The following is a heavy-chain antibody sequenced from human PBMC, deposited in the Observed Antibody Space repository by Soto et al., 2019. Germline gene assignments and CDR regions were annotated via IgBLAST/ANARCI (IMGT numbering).Heavy chain of an antibody. Sequence: GGSLRLSCAASGFXFSDHYMDWVRQAPGKGLEWVGRIKNKDNSYSTQYAASVDGRFTISRDDSENSLFLQMNSLKTDDTALYYCARVRLGAPTRYFGYWGQGALVTVSS. D-gene: IGHD2-15*01. J-gene: IGHJ4*01. CDR1: GFXFSDHY. V-gene: IGHV3-72*01. CDR2: IKNKDNSYST. CDR3: ARVRLGAPTRYFGY.